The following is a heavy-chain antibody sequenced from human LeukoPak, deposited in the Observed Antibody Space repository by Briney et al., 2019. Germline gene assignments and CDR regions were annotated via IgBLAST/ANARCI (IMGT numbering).Heavy chain of an antibody. D-gene: IGHD3-16*01. CDR3: ARKRERYYDSLIDY. V-gene: IGHV3-23*01. CDR1: GFTFSNFA. Sequence: GSLRLSCAASGFTFSNFAMSWVRQAPGKGLEWGSGLSSSGGSTDYADSVKGRFTISRDNSKSTLYLQMNSLRVEDTAIYYCARKRERYYDSLIDYWGQGTLVTVSS. CDR2: LSSSGGST. J-gene: IGHJ4*02.